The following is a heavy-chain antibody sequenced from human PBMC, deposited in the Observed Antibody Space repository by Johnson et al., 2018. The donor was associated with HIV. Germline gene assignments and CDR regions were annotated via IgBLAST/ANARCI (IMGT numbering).Heavy chain of an antibody. D-gene: IGHD4-23*01. CDR2: IRYDGNDK. CDR1: GFSFSNYG. Sequence: VQLVESGGGVVQPGGSLRLSCAASGFSFSNYGMHWVRQEPGKGLEWVAFIRYDGNDKYYADSVKGRFTISRDNSKNTLYMQMNSLRAEDTAVYYCARDFNSGSPDGAFDIWGQGTMVTVSS. CDR3: ARDFNSGSPDGAFDI. J-gene: IGHJ3*02. V-gene: IGHV3-30*02.